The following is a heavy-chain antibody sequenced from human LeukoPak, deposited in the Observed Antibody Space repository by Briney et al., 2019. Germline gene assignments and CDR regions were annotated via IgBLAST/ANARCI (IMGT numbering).Heavy chain of an antibody. J-gene: IGHJ6*02. D-gene: IGHD3-3*01. CDR3: AREGFPPKISDFWSGLGPYYYYGMDV. CDR1: GYTFTSYY. Sequence: ASVTVSCKASGYTFTSYYMHWVRQAPGQGLEWMGIINPSGGSTSYTQKFQGRVTMTRDTSTSTVYMELSSLRSEDTAVYYCAREGFPPKISDFWSGLGPYYYYGMDVWGQGTTVTVSS. V-gene: IGHV1-46*01. CDR2: INPSGGST.